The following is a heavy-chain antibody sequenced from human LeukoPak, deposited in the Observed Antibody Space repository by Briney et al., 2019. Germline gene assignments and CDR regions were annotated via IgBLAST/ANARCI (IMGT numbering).Heavy chain of an antibody. D-gene: IGHD6-19*01. Sequence: SETLSLTCAVYGGSFSGYYWGWIRQPPGKGLEWIGEINHSGSTNYNPSLKSRVTISVDTSKNQFSLKLNSVTAADTAVYYCARRQVAVAGKDYWGQGTLVAVSS. CDR1: GGSFSGYY. J-gene: IGHJ4*02. CDR2: INHSGST. CDR3: ARRQVAVAGKDY. V-gene: IGHV4-34*01.